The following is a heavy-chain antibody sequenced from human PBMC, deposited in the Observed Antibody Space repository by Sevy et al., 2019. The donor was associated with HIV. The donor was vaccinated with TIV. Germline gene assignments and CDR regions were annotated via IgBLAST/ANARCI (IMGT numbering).Heavy chain of an antibody. CDR2: ISSSSSYI. V-gene: IGHV3-21*01. CDR3: ARDRGYCSSTSCYMGETDY. CDR1: GFTFSSYS. D-gene: IGHD2-2*02. J-gene: IGHJ4*02. Sequence: GGSLRLSCAASGFTFSSYSMNWVRQAPGKGLEWVSSISSSSSYIYYADSVKGRFTISRDNAKNSLYLQMNSLRAEDTVVYYCARDRGYCSSTSCYMGETDYWGQGTLVTVSS.